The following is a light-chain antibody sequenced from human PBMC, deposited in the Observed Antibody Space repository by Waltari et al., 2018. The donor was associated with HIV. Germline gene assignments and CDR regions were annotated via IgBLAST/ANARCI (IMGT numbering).Light chain of an antibody. Sequence: QSVLTQPPSASGTPGQRVIISCSGNRSNIGSNTVNWYQQFSGAAPTLLIYRKNQRPSAVPDRFSGSKSGSAASLAISGLKSEDEADYHCATWDDALSGPVFGAGTKLTV. V-gene: IGLV1-44*01. CDR2: RKN. CDR1: RSNIGSNT. CDR3: ATWDDALSGPV. J-gene: IGLJ3*02.